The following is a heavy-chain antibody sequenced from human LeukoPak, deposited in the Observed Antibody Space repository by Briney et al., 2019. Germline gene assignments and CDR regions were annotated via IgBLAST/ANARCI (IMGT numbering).Heavy chain of an antibody. D-gene: IGHD3-22*01. J-gene: IGHJ6*03. V-gene: IGHV3-53*01. CDR1: GFTVSSNY. Sequence: GGSLRLSCAASGFTVSSNYMSWVRQAPGKGLEWVSVIYSGGSTYYAGSVKGRFTISRDNSKNTLYLQMNSLRAEDTAVYYCARADSFYYYYYMDVWGKGTTVTVSS. CDR2: IYSGGST. CDR3: ARADSFYYYYYMDV.